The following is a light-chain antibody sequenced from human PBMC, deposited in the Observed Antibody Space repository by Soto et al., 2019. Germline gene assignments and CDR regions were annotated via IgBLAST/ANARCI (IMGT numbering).Light chain of an antibody. V-gene: IGKV3-20*01. J-gene: IGKJ4*01. CDR2: AAS. CDR1: QSIRSTY. CDR3: QQYSGSVT. Sequence: EIVLTQSPGTLSLSPGERATLSCRASQSIRSTYLAWYQQKPGQPPRLLIYAASKRQSGVPDRFSGGGSETDFTLSISSLEPEAFAVYYCQQYSGSVTFGGGTKVDIK.